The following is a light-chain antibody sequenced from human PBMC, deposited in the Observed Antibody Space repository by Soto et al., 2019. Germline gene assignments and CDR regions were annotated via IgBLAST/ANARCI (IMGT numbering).Light chain of an antibody. J-gene: IGLJ1*01. CDR2: DLI. V-gene: IGLV2-14*03. CDR3: NSCTSANTYV. Sequence: QSVLTQPASVSGSPGQSITISCTGTSSDIGYSNFVSWYQQHPGKAPKLLIYDLINRPSGVPNRFSGSKSGNTASLTISGLRAEDEADYYCNSCTSANTYVFGTGTKVTVL. CDR1: SSDIGYSNF.